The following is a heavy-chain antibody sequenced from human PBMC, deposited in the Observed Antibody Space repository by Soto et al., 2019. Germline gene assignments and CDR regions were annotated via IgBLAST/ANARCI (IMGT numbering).Heavy chain of an antibody. J-gene: IGHJ3*02. CDR1: GFTFSSYG. CDR2: ISYDGSNK. CDR3: AKDDLGDAFDI. Sequence: PGGSLRLSCAASGFTFSSYGMHWVRQAPGKGLEWVAVISYDGSNKYYADSVKGRFTISRDNSKNTLYLQMNSLRAEDTAVYYCAKDDLGDAFDIWGQGTMVTVSS. D-gene: IGHD1-26*01. V-gene: IGHV3-30*18.